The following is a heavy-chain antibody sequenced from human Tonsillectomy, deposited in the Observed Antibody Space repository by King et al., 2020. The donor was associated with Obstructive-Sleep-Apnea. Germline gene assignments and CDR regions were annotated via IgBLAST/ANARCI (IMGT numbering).Heavy chain of an antibody. Sequence: VQLVESGGGLVQPGGSLRLSCAASGFTFSSFDMHWVRKATGRGLEWVSSIGTAGDTNYAGSVQGRFTISSENAKKSLHLQMNSLRVGDTAVYYCARGPESPYSDFGLDVWGQGITVTVSS. CDR2: IGTAGDT. D-gene: IGHD1-14*01. V-gene: IGHV3-13*04. J-gene: IGHJ6*02. CDR3: ARGPESPYSDFGLDV. CDR1: GFTFSSFD.